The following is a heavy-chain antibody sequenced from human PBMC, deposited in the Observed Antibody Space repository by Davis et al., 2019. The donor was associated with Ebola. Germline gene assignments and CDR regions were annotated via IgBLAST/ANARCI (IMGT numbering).Heavy chain of an antibody. Sequence: PGGSLRLSCAASGFTVNNYYMIWVRQAPGKGLEWVSVIHSGGSTYYADSVKGRFTISRDNSKNTLYLQGNSLRAEDTAVYYCARDRDSGTYWGNYKYGMDVWGKGTTVTVSS. J-gene: IGHJ6*04. CDR3: ARDRDSGTYWGNYKYGMDV. CDR1: GFTVNNYY. D-gene: IGHD1-26*01. V-gene: IGHV3-53*01. CDR2: IHSGGST.